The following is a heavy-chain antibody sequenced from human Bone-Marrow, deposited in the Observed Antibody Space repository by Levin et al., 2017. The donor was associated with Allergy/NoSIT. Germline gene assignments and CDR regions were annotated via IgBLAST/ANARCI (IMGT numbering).Heavy chain of an antibody. V-gene: IGHV3-30-3*01. Sequence: GGSLRLSCAASGFTLSSYAMHWVRQAPGKGLEWVAVISYDGNIKYYGDSVKGRFTISRDNSNSTLSLQMSSLRAEDTAVYYCVRDRTSGWYGVLDSWGQGTLVTVSS. D-gene: IGHD6-19*01. CDR3: VRDRTSGWYGVLDS. J-gene: IGHJ4*02. CDR1: GFTLSSYA. CDR2: ISYDGNIK.